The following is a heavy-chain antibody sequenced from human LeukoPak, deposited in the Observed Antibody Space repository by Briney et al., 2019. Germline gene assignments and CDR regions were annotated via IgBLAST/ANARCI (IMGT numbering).Heavy chain of an antibody. CDR1: GYKFTNYW. V-gene: IGHV5-51*01. CDR3: ARRGGNLLTGNQYNWFGP. D-gene: IGHD3-9*01. CDR2: IYPGDSEP. Sequence: LGEALKISCKGSGYKFTNYWIGWVRQMPGKGLEWMGIIYPGDSEPRYSPSFEGQVTISADKSINTAYLEWSSLKASDSAMYYCARRGGNLLTGNQYNWFGPWGQGTLVMVSS. J-gene: IGHJ5*02.